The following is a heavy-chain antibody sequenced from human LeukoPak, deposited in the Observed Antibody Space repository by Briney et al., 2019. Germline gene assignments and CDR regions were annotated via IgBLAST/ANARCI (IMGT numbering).Heavy chain of an antibody. Sequence: SETLSLTCTVSDGSISSSNWWSWVRQSPGKGLEWIGEMYHSGSSNYNPSLQSRVTISVDKSNNQFFLQLSPVTAADTAMYYCASDYGDYGVFQLWGQGTLVTVSS. D-gene: IGHD4-17*01. CDR2: MYHSGSS. CDR3: ASDYGDYGVFQL. J-gene: IGHJ1*01. V-gene: IGHV4-4*02. CDR1: DGSISSSNW.